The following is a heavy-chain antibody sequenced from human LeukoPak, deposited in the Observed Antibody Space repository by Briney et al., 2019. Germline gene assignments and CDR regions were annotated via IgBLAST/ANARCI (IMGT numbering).Heavy chain of an antibody. V-gene: IGHV3-23*01. Sequence: GGSLRLSCAASGFTFSSYAMSWVRQAPGKGLEWVSAISGSGGSTYYADSVKGRFTISRDNSKNTLYLQMNSLRAEDTAVYYCARGPQTMVRGAAKGAFDIWGQGTMVTVSS. CDR1: GFTFSSYA. CDR3: ARGPQTMVRGAAKGAFDI. D-gene: IGHD3-10*01. J-gene: IGHJ3*02. CDR2: ISGSGGST.